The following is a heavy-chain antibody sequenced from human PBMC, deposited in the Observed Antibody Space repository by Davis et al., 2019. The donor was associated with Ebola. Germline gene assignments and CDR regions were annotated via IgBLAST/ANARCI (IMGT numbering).Heavy chain of an antibody. V-gene: IGHV3-48*03. J-gene: IGHJ4*02. CDR3: ARGPWAARPFDY. CDR1: GFTFSSYE. CDR2: ISSSGSTI. Sequence: PGGSLRLSCAASGFTFSSYEMNWVRQAPGKGLEWVSYISSSGSTIYYADSVKGRFTISRDNAKNSLYLQMNSLRAEDTAVYYCARGPWAARPFDYWGQGTLVTVSS. D-gene: IGHD6-6*01.